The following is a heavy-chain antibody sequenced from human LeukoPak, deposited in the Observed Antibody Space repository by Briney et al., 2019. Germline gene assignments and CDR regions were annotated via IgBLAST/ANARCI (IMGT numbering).Heavy chain of an antibody. J-gene: IGHJ4*02. V-gene: IGHV3-33*01. D-gene: IGHD2-15*01. CDR3: ACRDQSCSGDTCYPIDY. Sequence: GRSLRLSCEASGFTFSTYGMHWVRQAPGKGLEWVAVIWYDGSNKNYADSVKGRFTISRDNSKNTLYLQMNSLRAEDTAVYYCACRDQSCSGDTCYPIDYWGQGTLVTVSS. CDR1: GFTFSTYG. CDR2: IWYDGSNK.